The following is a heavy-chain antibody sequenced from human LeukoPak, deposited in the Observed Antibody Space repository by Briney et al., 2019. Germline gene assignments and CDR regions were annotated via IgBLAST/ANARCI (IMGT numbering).Heavy chain of an antibody. CDR1: GYSFTSYW. CDR3: ARHYCSSTSCYGPHYYYYYGMDV. Sequence: GESLKISCKGSGYSFTSYWISWVRQMPGKGLEWMGIIYPGDSDTRYSPSFQGQVTISADKSISTAYLQWSSLKASDTAMYYCARHYCSSTSCYGPHYYYYYGMDVWGQGTTVTVSS. V-gene: IGHV5-51*01. J-gene: IGHJ6*02. D-gene: IGHD2-2*01. CDR2: IYPGDSDT.